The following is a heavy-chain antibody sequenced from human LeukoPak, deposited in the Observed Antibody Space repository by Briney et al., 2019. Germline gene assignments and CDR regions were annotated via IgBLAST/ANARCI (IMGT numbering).Heavy chain of an antibody. D-gene: IGHD2-2*01. J-gene: IGHJ4*02. CDR1: GYRFTSYD. CDR2: INPSGGST. V-gene: IGHV1-46*01. CDR3: ARDGPTAAPFDY. Sequence: ASAKVSCKASGYRFTSYDMHWVPQAPGQGLEWMGIINPSGGSTSYAQRFQGRVAMTRDTSTTTVYMEVNSLTSEDTAVYFCARDGPTAAPFDYWGQGTLVTVSS.